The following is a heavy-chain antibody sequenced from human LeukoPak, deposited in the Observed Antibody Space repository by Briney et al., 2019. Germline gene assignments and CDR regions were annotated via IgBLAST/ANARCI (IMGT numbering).Heavy chain of an antibody. J-gene: IGHJ6*02. V-gene: IGHV1-3*04. CDR2: INTGNGDT. Sequence: GASVKVSCKASRYTFSNDAMHWVRQAPGERLEWMGWINTGNGDTKYSQKFQGRASITRDTSASTSYMELSSLRSEDTAVYYCARDPGSRSYWSNSGMDVWGQGTTVTVSS. D-gene: IGHD3-10*01. CDR3: ARDPGSRSYWSNSGMDV. CDR1: RYTFSNDA.